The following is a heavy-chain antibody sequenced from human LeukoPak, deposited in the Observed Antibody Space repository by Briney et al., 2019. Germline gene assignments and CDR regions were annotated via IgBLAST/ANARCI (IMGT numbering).Heavy chain of an antibody. D-gene: IGHD2-15*01. Sequence: ASVKVSCKASGYTFTSYYMHWVRQAPGQGLEWMGIINPSGGSTSYAQKFQGRATITADESTSTAYMELSSLRSEDTAVYYCARARLSDAFDIWGQGTMVTVSS. CDR2: INPSGGST. V-gene: IGHV1-46*01. J-gene: IGHJ3*02. CDR1: GYTFTSYY. CDR3: ARARLSDAFDI.